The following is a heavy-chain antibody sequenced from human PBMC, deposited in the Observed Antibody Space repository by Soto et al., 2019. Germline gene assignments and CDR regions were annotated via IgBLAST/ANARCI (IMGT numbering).Heavy chain of an antibody. CDR1: GFTVSSNY. Sequence: GGSLRLSCAASGFTVSSNYMSWFRQAPGKGLEWVSVIYSGGSTYYADSVKGRFTISRDNSKNTLYLQMNSLRAEDTAVYYCARTARDRSDYYYYYYIDVWGKGTTVTVSS. J-gene: IGHJ6*03. CDR3: ARTARDRSDYYYYYYIDV. V-gene: IGHV3-66*01. D-gene: IGHD1-26*01. CDR2: IYSGGST.